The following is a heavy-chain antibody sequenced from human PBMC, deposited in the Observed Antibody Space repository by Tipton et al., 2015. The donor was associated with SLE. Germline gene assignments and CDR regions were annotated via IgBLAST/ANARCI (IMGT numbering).Heavy chain of an antibody. CDR2: INHSGST. Sequence: TLSLTCAVYGESFSGYYWSWIRQPPGKGLEWIGEINHSGSTNYNPSLKSRVTISVDTSKNQFSLKLSSVTAADTAVYYCAAGPDAFDIWGRGTMVTVSS. J-gene: IGHJ3*02. CDR1: GESFSGYY. CDR3: AAGPDAFDI. V-gene: IGHV4-34*01.